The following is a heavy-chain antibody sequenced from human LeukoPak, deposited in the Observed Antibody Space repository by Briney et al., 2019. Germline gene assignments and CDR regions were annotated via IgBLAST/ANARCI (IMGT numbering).Heavy chain of an antibody. CDR3: AKDLDSSGYYGGDY. CDR1: GFTFSSYA. Sequence: GGSLRLSCAASGFTFSSYAMSWVRQAPGKGLEWVSGISGSGGRTYYADSKKGRFTISRDNSKNTLYLRMNSLRVEDTAVYYCAKDLDSSGYYGGDYWGQGTLVTVSS. J-gene: IGHJ4*02. V-gene: IGHV3-23*01. CDR2: ISGSGGRT. D-gene: IGHD3-22*01.